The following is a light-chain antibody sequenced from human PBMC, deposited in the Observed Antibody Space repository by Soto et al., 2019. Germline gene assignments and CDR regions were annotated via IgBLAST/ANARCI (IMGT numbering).Light chain of an antibody. CDR2: DAY. Sequence: DIQMTQSPSTLSASVGDRVTVTCRASQSIIKWLAWYQQKPGRAPKLLIYDAYSLESGVPSRFSGSGSGTEFTLTIAGLQPDDFATYYCQQYKTYGTFGQGTKVEIK. CDR3: QQYKTYGT. CDR1: QSIIKW. V-gene: IGKV1-5*01. J-gene: IGKJ1*01.